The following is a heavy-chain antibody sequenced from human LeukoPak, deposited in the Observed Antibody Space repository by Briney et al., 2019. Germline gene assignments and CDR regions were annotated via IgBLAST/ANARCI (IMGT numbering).Heavy chain of an antibody. Sequence: GGSLRLSCAASGFTFNSYAMSWVRQAPGKGLEWVSAISGSGGSTYYADSVKGRFTISRDNSKNTLYLQMNSQRAEDTAVYYCAKDGPATTVTTWGKNWFDPWGQGTLVTVSS. D-gene: IGHD4-17*01. V-gene: IGHV3-23*01. CDR3: AKDGPATTVTTWGKNWFDP. CDR2: ISGSGGST. J-gene: IGHJ5*02. CDR1: GFTFNSYA.